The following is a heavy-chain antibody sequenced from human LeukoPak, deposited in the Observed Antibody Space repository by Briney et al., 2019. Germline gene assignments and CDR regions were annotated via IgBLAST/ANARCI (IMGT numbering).Heavy chain of an antibody. V-gene: IGHV4-39*01. J-gene: IGHJ5*02. CDR1: GGSISSSSYY. CDR3: ARLSHYYGSASYTP. CDR2: IYYSGST. Sequence: PSETLSLTCTVSGGSISSSSYYWGWIRQPPGKGLEWIGSIYYSGSTYYNPSLKSRVTISVDTSKNQFSLKLSSVTAADTAVYYCARLSHYYGSASYTPWGQGTLVTVSS. D-gene: IGHD3-10*01.